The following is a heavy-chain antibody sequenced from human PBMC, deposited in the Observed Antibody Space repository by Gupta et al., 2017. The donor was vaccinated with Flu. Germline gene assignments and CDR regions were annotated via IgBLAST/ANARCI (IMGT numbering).Heavy chain of an antibody. CDR3: ARDTEIVGAGRGAFDI. J-gene: IGHJ3*02. Sequence: QVQLVESGGGVVQPGRSLRLSCAASGFTFSNYGMHWVRQAPGKGLEWVAVIWYDGSNKYYADSVKGRFTISRDNSKNTLYLQMNSLRADDTAVYYCARDTEIVGAGRGAFDIWGQGTMVTVSS. D-gene: IGHD1-26*01. CDR1: GFTFSNYG. CDR2: IWYDGSNK. V-gene: IGHV3-33*01.